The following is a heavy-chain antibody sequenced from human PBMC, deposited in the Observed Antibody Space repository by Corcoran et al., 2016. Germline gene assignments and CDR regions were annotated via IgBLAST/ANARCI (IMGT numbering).Heavy chain of an antibody. Sequence: EVQLVESGGGLIQPGGSLRLSCAASGFTVSSNYMTWVRQAPGKGLVWVSRMNSDGSSISYADSVKGRFTISRDNAKNTLYLQMNSLRVEDTAVYYCARVEGNYDTSGYSIWGHGTLVTVSS. CDR3: ARVEGNYDTSGYSI. D-gene: IGHD3-22*01. CDR2: MNSDGSSI. CDR1: GFTVSSNY. J-gene: IGHJ4*01. V-gene: IGHV3-74*02.